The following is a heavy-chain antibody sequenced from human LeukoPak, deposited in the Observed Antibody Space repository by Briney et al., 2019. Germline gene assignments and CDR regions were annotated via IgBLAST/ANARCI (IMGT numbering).Heavy chain of an antibody. CDR1: GYTCTSYD. J-gene: IGHJ5*02. D-gene: IGHD3-22*01. CDR2: MNPNSGNT. CDR3: ARVQGYYDSSGYPFFWFDP. Sequence: ASVKVSCKASGYTCTSYDINWVRQATGQGLEWMGWMNPNSGNTGYAQKFQGRVTMTRNTSISTAYMELSSLRSEDTAVYYCARVQGYYDSSGYPFFWFDPWGQGTLVTVSS. V-gene: IGHV1-8*01.